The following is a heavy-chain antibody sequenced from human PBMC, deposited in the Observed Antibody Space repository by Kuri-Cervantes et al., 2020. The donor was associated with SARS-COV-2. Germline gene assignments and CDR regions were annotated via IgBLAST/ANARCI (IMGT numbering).Heavy chain of an antibody. CDR3: ARTWIQLWLLDY. Sequence: VGSLSLSRAASEFTFSSYSMNWVRQAPGKGLEWVSSISSSSSYIYYADSVKGRFTISRDNAKNSLYLQMNSLRAEDTAVYYCARTWIQLWLLDYWGQGTLVTVSS. CDR2: ISSSSSYI. CDR1: EFTFSSYS. V-gene: IGHV3-21*01. D-gene: IGHD5-18*01. J-gene: IGHJ4*02.